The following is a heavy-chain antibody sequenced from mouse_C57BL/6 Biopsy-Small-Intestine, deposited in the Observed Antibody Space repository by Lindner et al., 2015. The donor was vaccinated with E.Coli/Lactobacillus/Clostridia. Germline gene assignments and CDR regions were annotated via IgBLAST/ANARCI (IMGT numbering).Heavy chain of an antibody. Sequence: VQLQESGPELVKPGASVKMSCKASGYSFTGYNMHWVKQSHGKSLEWIGYIDPYNGATSYNQKFKGKATLTADTSSSTAYMQLSSLTSEDSAIYYCARRGAYYSNYDWGQGTTLTVSS. J-gene: IGHJ2*01. V-gene: IGHV1S135*01. CDR3: ARRGAYYSNYD. CDR1: GYSFTGYN. CDR2: IDPYNGAT. D-gene: IGHD2-5*01.